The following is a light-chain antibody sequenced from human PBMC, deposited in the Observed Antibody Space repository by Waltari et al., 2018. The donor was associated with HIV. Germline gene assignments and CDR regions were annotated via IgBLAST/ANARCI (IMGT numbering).Light chain of an antibody. CDR2: DVS. CDR3: SSYTSSSTYV. V-gene: IGLV2-14*03. J-gene: IGLJ1*01. Sequence: QSALTQPASVSGSPGQSITISCTGTSSDVGGYKYVSWYQQHPGKAPKLMIYDVSNRPSGVSNRFSGSKSGNTASVTISGLQAEDEADYYCSSYTSSSTYVFGTGTKVTVL. CDR1: SSDVGGYKY.